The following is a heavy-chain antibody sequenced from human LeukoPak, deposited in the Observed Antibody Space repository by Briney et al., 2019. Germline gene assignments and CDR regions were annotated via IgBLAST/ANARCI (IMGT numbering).Heavy chain of an antibody. CDR1: GFTFSSYG. D-gene: IGHD1-26*01. CDR3: AKDRGSGSYYLYFDY. Sequence: GRSLRLSCAASGFTFSSYGMHWVRQAPGKGLEWVAVISYDGSNKYCADSVKGRFTISRDNSKNTLYLQMNSLRAEDTAVYYCAKDRGSGSYYLYFDYWGQGTLVTVSS. CDR2: ISYDGSNK. J-gene: IGHJ4*02. V-gene: IGHV3-30*18.